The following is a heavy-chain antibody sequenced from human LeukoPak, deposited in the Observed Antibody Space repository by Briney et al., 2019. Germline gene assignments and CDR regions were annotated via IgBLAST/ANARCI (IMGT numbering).Heavy chain of an antibody. CDR2: IRYDGTNK. D-gene: IGHD3-16*01. J-gene: IGHJ3*02. CDR3: ARGDLHYHDSTRRGFDI. CDR1: GFTFSSYG. Sequence: GGSLRLSCAASGFTFSSYGMHWVRQAPGKGLEWVAFIRYDGTNKYYADSVKGRFTISRDNSKDTLYLQMNSLRAEDTAVYYCARGDLHYHDSTRRGFDIWGQGTMVTVSS. V-gene: IGHV3-30*02.